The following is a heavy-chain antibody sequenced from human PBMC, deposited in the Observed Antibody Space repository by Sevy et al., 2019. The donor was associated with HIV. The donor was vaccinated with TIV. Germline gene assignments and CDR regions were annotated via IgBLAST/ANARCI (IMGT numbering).Heavy chain of an antibody. CDR1: GYTFTSYG. CDR2: ISAYNGNT. Sequence: ASVKVSCKASGYTFTSYGISWVRQAPGQGLEWMGWISAYNGNTNYAQKLQGRVTMTTDTSTSTAYMELRSLRSDDTAVYYCARFDSLGYCSGGSCQVDYWGQGTLVTVSS. CDR3: ARFDSLGYCSGGSCQVDY. V-gene: IGHV1-18*01. D-gene: IGHD2-15*01. J-gene: IGHJ4*02.